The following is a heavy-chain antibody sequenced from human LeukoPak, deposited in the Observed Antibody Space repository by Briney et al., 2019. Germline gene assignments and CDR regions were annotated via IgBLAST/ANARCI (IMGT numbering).Heavy chain of an antibody. J-gene: IGHJ6*03. CDR1: GFTFSSYA. D-gene: IGHD6-6*01. V-gene: IGHV3-23*01. CDR2: ISGSGGST. Sequence: GGSPRLSCAASGFTFSSYAMSWVRQAPGKGLEWVSAISGSGGSTYYADSVKGRFTISRDNSKNTLYLQMNSLRAEDTAVYYCAKESSSGYYYYMDVWGKGTTVTVSS. CDR3: AKESSSGYYYYMDV.